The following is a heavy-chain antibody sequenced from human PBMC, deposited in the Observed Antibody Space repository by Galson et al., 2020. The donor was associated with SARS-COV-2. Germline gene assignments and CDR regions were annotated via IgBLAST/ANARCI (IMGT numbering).Heavy chain of an antibody. V-gene: IGHV1-2*02. J-gene: IGHJ6*02. D-gene: IGHD3-9*01. CDR1: GYTFTDYY. CDR2: INPKSGGT. Sequence: ASVKVSCQASGYTFTDYYIHWVRQAPGQGLAWMGWINPKSGGTNNAQKFEGRVTMTRDTSITTAYMELSRLRADDTAVYYCARLRYYDVLTGYIVDVWGQGTMVTVSS. CDR3: ARLRYYDVLTGYIVDV.